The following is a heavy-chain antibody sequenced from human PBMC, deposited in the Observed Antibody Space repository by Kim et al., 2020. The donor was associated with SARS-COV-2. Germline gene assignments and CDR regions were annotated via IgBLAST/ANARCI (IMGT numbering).Heavy chain of an antibody. CDR1: GYTFTDYY. V-gene: IGHV1-2*02. J-gene: IGHJ4*02. Sequence: ASVKVSCKTSGYTFTDYYMHWVRQAPGQGLEWMGWIDPNSGGTRFSQKFQGRVTVTRDTSISTAYMELSGLRSDDTAVYYCSKSRAFDYWGQGTLVTVSP. D-gene: IGHD1-26*01. CDR2: IDPNSGGT. CDR3: SKSRAFDY.